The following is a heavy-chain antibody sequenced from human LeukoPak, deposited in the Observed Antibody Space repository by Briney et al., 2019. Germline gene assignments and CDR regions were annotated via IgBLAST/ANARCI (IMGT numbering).Heavy chain of an antibody. D-gene: IGHD3-10*01. V-gene: IGHV3-23*01. CDR1: GFTFSSYA. CDR3: EKDISYGSGSYFFDY. CDR2: ISGSGGST. Sequence: GGSLRLSCAACGFTFSSYAMSWVRQAPGKGLEWVSAISGSGGSTYYADSVKGRFTISRDNSKNTLYLQMNSLRAEDTAVYYCEKDISYGSGSYFFDYWGQGTLVTVSS. J-gene: IGHJ4*02.